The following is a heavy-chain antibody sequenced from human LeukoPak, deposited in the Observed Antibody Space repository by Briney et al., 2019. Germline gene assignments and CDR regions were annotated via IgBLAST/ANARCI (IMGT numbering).Heavy chain of an antibody. Sequence: GGSLRLSCAASGFTFSSYGMSWVRQAPGKGLEWVSSISGTSSHIYYAVSVKGRFSISRDNAKNSLYVQMNSLRAEDTAVYYCARVRSYYDSSGLDYWGQGTLVTVSS. CDR2: ISGTSSHI. CDR3: ARVRSYYDSSGLDY. CDR1: GFTFSSYG. D-gene: IGHD3-22*01. J-gene: IGHJ4*02. V-gene: IGHV3-21*01.